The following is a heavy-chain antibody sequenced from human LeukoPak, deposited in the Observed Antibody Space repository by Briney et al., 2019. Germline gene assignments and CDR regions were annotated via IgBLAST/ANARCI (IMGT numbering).Heavy chain of an antibody. V-gene: IGHV4-34*01. CDR3: ARGSRSSGWSG. Sequence: PSETPSLTCAVYGGSFSGYYWSWIRQPPGKGLEWIGEINHSGSTNYNPSLKSRVTISVDTSKNQFSLKLSSVTAADTAVYYCARGSRSSGWSGWGQGTLVTVSS. CDR1: GGSFSGYY. J-gene: IGHJ4*02. D-gene: IGHD6-19*01. CDR2: INHSGST.